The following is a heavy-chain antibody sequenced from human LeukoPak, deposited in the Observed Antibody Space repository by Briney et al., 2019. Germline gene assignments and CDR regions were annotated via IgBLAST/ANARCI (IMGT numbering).Heavy chain of an antibody. Sequence: SETLSLTCAVYGGSFSGYYWSWIRQPPGKGLEWIGEINHSGSTNYNPSLKSRVTISVDTSKNQFSLKLSSVTAADTAVYYCARGSARGYSYGYPSYYYYGMDVWGQGTTVTVSS. CDR3: ARGSARGYSYGYPSYYYYGMDV. CDR2: INHSGST. D-gene: IGHD5-18*01. CDR1: GGSFSGYY. J-gene: IGHJ6*02. V-gene: IGHV4-34*01.